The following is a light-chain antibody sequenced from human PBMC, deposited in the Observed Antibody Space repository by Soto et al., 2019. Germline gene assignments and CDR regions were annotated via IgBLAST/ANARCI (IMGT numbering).Light chain of an antibody. CDR2: EVS. Sequence: QAVVTQPASVSGSPGQSITISCTGTSSDVGGYNYVSWYQQHPCKAPKLMIYEVSNRPSGVSNRFSGSKSGNTASLTISGLQAEDEADYYCSSYTSSSTPWVFGGGTKLTVL. CDR1: SSDVGGYNY. V-gene: IGLV2-14*01. J-gene: IGLJ3*02. CDR3: SSYTSSSTPWV.